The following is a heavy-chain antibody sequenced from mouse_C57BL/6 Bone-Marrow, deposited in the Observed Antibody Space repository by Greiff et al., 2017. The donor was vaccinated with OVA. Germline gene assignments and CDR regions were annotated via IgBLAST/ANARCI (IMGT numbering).Heavy chain of an antibody. CDR2: IDPENGDT. Sequence: EVQLQQSGAELVRPGASVKLSCTASGFNIKDDYMHWVKQRPEQGLEWIGWIDPENGDTEYASKFQGKATITADTSSNTAYLQLSSLTSEDTAVYYCTTSRYFDVWGTGTTATVSS. J-gene: IGHJ1*03. CDR3: TTSRYFDV. CDR1: GFNIKDDY. V-gene: IGHV14-4*01.